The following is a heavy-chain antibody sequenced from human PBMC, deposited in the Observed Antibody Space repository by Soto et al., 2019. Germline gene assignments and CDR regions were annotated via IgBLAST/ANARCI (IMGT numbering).Heavy chain of an antibody. V-gene: IGHV3-33*01. CDR3: AREAGQSGYDAFDI. CDR1: GFTFSSYG. J-gene: IGHJ3*02. CDR2: IWYDGSNK. Sequence: GGSLRLSCAASGFTFSSYGMHWVRQAPGKGLEWVAVIWYDGSNKYYADSVKGRFTISRDNSKNTLYLQMNSLRAEDTAVYYCAREAGQSGYDAFDIWGQGTMVTV. D-gene: IGHD3-22*01.